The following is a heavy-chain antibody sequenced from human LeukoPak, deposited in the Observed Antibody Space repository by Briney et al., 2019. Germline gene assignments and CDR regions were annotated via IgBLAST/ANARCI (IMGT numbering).Heavy chain of an antibody. CDR1: GFTFSSYG. D-gene: IGHD2-15*01. Sequence: GGSLRLSCAASGFTFSSYGMHWVRQAPGKGLEWVAVIWYDGSNKYYADSVKGRFTISRDNSKNTLYLQMNSLRAEDTAVYYCAKDRRRYCSGGNCYSGALDYWGQGTLVTVSS. CDR2: IWYDGSNK. V-gene: IGHV3-33*06. CDR3: AKDRRRYCSGGNCYSGALDY. J-gene: IGHJ4*02.